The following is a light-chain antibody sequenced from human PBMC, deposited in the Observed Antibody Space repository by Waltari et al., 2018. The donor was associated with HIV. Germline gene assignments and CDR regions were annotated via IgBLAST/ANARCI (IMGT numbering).Light chain of an antibody. CDR1: QSVSSY. CDR3: QQRSNWPYT. J-gene: IGKJ2*01. Sequence: EIVLTQSPATLSLSPVERATLSCRASQSVSSYLAWYPQKPGQAPRLRIYDASNRATGIPARFSGSGSGTDFTLTISSLEPEDFAVYYCQQRSNWPYTFGQGTKLEIK. CDR2: DAS. V-gene: IGKV3-11*01.